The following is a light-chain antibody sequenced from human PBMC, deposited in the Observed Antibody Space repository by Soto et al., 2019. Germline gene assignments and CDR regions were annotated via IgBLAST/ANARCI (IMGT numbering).Light chain of an antibody. CDR2: GAS. CDR3: QQFSSYPLT. CDR1: QSVSNNY. J-gene: IGKJ4*01. Sequence: EIVLTQSPGTLSLSPWERATLSCRASQSVSNNYLAWYQQKPGQAPRLLIYGASNRATGIPDRFSGSGSGTDFTLTISRLEPEDFAVYYCQQFSSYPLTFGQGTKVDIK. V-gene: IGKV3-20*01.